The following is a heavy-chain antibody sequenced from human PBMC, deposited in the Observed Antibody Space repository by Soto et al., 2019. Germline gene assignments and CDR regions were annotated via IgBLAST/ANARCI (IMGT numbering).Heavy chain of an antibody. J-gene: IGHJ3*02. CDR1: GGTFSNHA. CDR3: AREVAADGTFREDVFDI. D-gene: IGHD6-13*01. Sequence: QVHLVQSGAEVKKPGSSVKVSCKASGGTFSNHAINWVRQAPGQGLEWMGRIIPIFGTTNYAQKFQGRVTFTADEPTVTAYMELSSLKPDDTAIYYCAREVAADGTFREDVFDIWGQGTLVTVSS. V-gene: IGHV1-69*12. CDR2: IIPIFGTT.